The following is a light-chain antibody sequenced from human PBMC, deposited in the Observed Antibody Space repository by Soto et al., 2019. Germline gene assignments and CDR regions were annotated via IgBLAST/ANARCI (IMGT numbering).Light chain of an antibody. CDR2: EAS. V-gene: IGKV1-5*01. CDR1: QSVNGW. Sequence: IQMTQSPSTLSASVGDRVTITCRASQSVNGWLAWYQQKPGKAPKLLISEASSLDSGVPSRFSDSGSGTEYVLSISSLQPEDFATYYCQQYDTYSTFGGGTRVEIK. J-gene: IGKJ4*01. CDR3: QQYDTYST.